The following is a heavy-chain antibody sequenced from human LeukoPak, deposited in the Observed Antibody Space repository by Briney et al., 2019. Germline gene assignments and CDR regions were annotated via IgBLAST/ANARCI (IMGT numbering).Heavy chain of an antibody. J-gene: IGHJ2*01. CDR1: GFTFDDYA. CDR2: ISWNSGSI. CDR3: VKSGGYATAIRYFDL. D-gene: IGHD2-21*02. V-gene: IGHV3-9*01. Sequence: GGSLRLSCAASGFTFDDYAMHWVRQAPGKGLEWVSGISWNSGSIGYADSVKGRFTISRDNAKNSLYLQMDSLRTEDTALYYCVKSGGYATAIRYFDLWGRGTLVTVSS.